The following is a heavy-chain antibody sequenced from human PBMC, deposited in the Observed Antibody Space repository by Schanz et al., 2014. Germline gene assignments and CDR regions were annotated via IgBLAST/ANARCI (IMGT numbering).Heavy chain of an antibody. J-gene: IGHJ4*02. CDR3: AKVRYSSGWRGDYFDE. CDR1: GFTFSAYA. V-gene: IGHV3-23*04. Sequence: VQVVQSGGGLVKPGGSLRLSCAASGFTFSAYAMTWVRQIPGKGLEWVSAISASGGTTYYADSVKGRFTISRDNSKSTLYVEMNSLRVEDTAVYYCAKVRYSSGWRGDYFDEWGQGTLVTVAS. D-gene: IGHD6-25*01. CDR2: ISASGGTT.